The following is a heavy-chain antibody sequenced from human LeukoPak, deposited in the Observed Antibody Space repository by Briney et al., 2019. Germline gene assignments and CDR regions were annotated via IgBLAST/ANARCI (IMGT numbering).Heavy chain of an antibody. Sequence: SVKVSCKASGGTFTSYAISWVRQAPGQGLEWMGGIIPIFGTANYAQKFQGRATITTDESTSTAYMELSSLRSEDTAVYYCARAGVGATTFFDYWGQGTLVTVSS. D-gene: IGHD1-26*01. CDR3: ARAGVGATTFFDY. CDR2: IIPIFGTA. J-gene: IGHJ4*02. V-gene: IGHV1-69*05. CDR1: GGTFTSYA.